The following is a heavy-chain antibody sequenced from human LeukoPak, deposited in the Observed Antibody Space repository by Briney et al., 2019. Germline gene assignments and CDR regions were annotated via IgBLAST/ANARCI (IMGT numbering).Heavy chain of an antibody. Sequence: PGGSLRLSCAASGFTFNNYDMHWVRQAPGKGLEWVAFIRYDGNNEYYADSVKGRFTVSRDNSKNTLFLQMNSLRAGDTAVYYCAKDPGSGWPKPQYYFDYWGQGTLVTVSS. J-gene: IGHJ4*02. CDR1: GFTFNNYD. V-gene: IGHV3-30*02. CDR2: IRYDGNNE. CDR3: AKDPGSGWPKPQYYFDY. D-gene: IGHD6-19*01.